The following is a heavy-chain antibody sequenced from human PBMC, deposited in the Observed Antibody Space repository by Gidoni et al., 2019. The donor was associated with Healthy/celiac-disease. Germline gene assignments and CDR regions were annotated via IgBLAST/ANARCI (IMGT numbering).Heavy chain of an antibody. CDR1: GFTFRSYS. J-gene: IGHJ6*02. V-gene: IGHV3-21*01. D-gene: IGHD6-13*01. Sequence: VQLVESGGGLVKPGGSLWISCAASGFTFRSYSMNWVRQAPGKGLELVSSSSSSSSYRYYAASVNGRVTIARDNAKNSLYLQRNSLRAEDTAVYYCARDGYSRSSSYYYGMDVWGQVTTFTVSS. CDR3: ARDGYSRSSSYYYGMDV. CDR2: SSSSSSYR.